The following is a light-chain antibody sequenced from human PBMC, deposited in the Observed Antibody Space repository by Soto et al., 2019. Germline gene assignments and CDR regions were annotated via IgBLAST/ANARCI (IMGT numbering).Light chain of an antibody. CDR1: SSDVGGYNY. CDR3: TSFTSSSTWV. CDR2: EVS. V-gene: IGLV2-14*03. Sequence: QSVLTKPASVSLSPGQSITISCTGTSSDVGGYNYVSWFQQHPGKAPKLKIYEVSNRPSGVSNRFSGSKSGYTASLTISELQAEDEADYYCTSFTSSSTWVFGGGTK. J-gene: IGLJ3*02.